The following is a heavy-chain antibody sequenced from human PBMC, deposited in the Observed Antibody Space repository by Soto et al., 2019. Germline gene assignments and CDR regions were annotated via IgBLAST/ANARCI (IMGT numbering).Heavy chain of an antibody. D-gene: IGHD2-15*01. J-gene: IGHJ6*04. V-gene: IGHV4-59*01. CDR1: GGSISSSY. CDR2: IHYSGTT. CDR3: ASHSPYYGRDV. Sequence: SETLSLTCTVSGGSISSSYWSWIRQPPGKGLEWIAYIHYSGTTNYNPSLKSRVTISGDTSKNQVSLKLTSVTAADTAVYYCASHSPYYGRDVWGKGPPVTVSS.